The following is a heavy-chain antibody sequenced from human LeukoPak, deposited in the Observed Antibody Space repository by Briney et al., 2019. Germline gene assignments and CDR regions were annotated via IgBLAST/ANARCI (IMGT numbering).Heavy chain of an antibody. D-gene: IGHD3-9*01. CDR3: ARHGQGLRYFDWMSFDS. V-gene: IGHV4-34*01. Sequence: PSETLSLTCAVYGGSFSGYYWSWIRQPPGKGLEWIGDISDSGSTYYSPSLKSRVTISVDTSRNQFSLNLNSVTATDTAVYYCARHGQGLRYFDWMSFDSWGQGAPVTVSS. CDR1: GGSFSGYY. CDR2: ISDSGST. J-gene: IGHJ4*02.